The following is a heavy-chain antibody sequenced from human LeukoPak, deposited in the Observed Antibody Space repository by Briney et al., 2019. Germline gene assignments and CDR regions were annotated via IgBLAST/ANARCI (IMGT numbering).Heavy chain of an antibody. CDR1: GYTFTSYA. Sequence: ASVKVSCKASGYTFTSYAMNWVRQAPGQGLEWMGWINTNTGNPTYAQGFTGRFVFSLDTSVSTAYLQISSLKAEDTAVYYCARDRGYDILTGPNNFDYWGQGTLVTVSS. V-gene: IGHV7-4-1*02. J-gene: IGHJ4*02. D-gene: IGHD3-9*01. CDR2: INTNTGNP. CDR3: ARDRGYDILTGPNNFDY.